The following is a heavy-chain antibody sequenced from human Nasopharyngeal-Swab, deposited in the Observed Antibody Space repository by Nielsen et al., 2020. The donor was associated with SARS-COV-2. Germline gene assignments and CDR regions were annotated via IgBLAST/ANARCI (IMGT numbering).Heavy chain of an antibody. D-gene: IGHD3-22*01. CDR2: ISGSGGVI. J-gene: IGHJ4*02. CDR3: ASPYDSNGFHYALCY. V-gene: IGHV3-11*01. Sequence: GGSLRLSCEASGFSFGDFNMRWSRQAPGKGLEWLADISGSGGVIYYADSAKGRFTISRDNRKKSLYLQMNWLRVEDTAVYFCASPYDSNGFHYALCYWGQGTLVTVSS. CDR1: GFSFGDFN.